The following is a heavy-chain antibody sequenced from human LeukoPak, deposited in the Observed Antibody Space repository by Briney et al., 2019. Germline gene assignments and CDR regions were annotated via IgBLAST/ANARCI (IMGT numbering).Heavy chain of an antibody. Sequence: GGSLRLSCSASGFTFSGYGMNWVRQAPGKGLEWLSYISSSSSTIYYADSVKGRFTISRDNAKNSLYLQMNSLRAEDTAVHYCVREQNGLSAPGWHWGQGTLVTVSS. CDR2: ISSSSSTI. CDR1: GFTFSGYG. CDR3: VREQNGLSAPGWH. D-gene: IGHD6-19*01. J-gene: IGHJ4*02. V-gene: IGHV3-48*04.